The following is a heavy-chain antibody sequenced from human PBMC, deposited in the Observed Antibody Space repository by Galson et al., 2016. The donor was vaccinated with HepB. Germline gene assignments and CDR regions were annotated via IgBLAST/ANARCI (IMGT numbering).Heavy chain of an antibody. CDR2: TNNDGTST. V-gene: IGHV3-74*01. D-gene: IGHD1-26*01. Sequence: SLRLSCAASGFTFGSYWMHWVRQAPGKGLEWVSRTNNDGTSTTYADSVKGRFTISRDNTKTTLYLHMDTLRPEDTALYYCARDPGSFFDYWGQGSLVTVSS. J-gene: IGHJ4*02. CDR1: GFTFGSYW. CDR3: ARDPGSFFDY.